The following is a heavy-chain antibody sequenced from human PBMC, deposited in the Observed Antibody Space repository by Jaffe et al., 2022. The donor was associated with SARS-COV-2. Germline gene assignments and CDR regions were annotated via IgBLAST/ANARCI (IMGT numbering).Heavy chain of an antibody. CDR3: ARDWGTYYDFWSGYSSTYYYYGMDV. Sequence: EVQLVESGGGLVQPGGSLRLSCAASGFTFSSYEMNWVRQAPGKGLEWVSYISSSGSTIYYADSVKGRFTISRDNAKNSLYLQMNSLRAEDTAVYYCARDWGTYYDFWSGYSSTYYYYGMDVWGQGTTVTVSS. V-gene: IGHV3-48*03. J-gene: IGHJ6*02. D-gene: IGHD3-3*01. CDR2: ISSSGSTI. CDR1: GFTFSSYE.